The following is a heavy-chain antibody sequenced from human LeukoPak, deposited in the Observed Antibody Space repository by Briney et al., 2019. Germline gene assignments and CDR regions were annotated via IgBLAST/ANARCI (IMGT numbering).Heavy chain of an antibody. CDR1: GGSISSSSYY. Sequence: SETLSLTCTVSGGSISSSSYYWGWIRQPPGKGLEWIGSIYYGGSTYYNPSLKSRVTISVDTSKNQFSLKLSSVTAADTAVYYCASIVVVPAAIKGWGQGTLVTVSS. J-gene: IGHJ4*02. D-gene: IGHD2-2*01. CDR2: IYYGGST. CDR3: ASIVVVPAAIKG. V-gene: IGHV4-39*07.